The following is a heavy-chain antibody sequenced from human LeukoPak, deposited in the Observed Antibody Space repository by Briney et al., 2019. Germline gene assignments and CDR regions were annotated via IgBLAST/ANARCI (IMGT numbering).Heavy chain of an antibody. Sequence: ASVKVSCKASGYTFTGYYMHWVRQAPGQGLEWMGWINPNSGGTNYAQKFQGRVTMTRDTSISTAYMELSRLRSDDTAVYCCARVSGYSYAYYYYYGMDVWGQGTTVTVSS. J-gene: IGHJ6*02. CDR2: INPNSGGT. D-gene: IGHD5-18*01. CDR1: GYTFTGYY. V-gene: IGHV1-2*02. CDR3: ARVSGYSYAYYYYYGMDV.